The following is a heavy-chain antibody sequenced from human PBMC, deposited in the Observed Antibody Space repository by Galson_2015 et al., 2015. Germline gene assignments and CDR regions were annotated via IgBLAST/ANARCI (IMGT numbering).Heavy chain of an antibody. CDR1: GYTFTSYA. J-gene: IGHJ6*02. D-gene: IGHD5-12*01. Sequence: SVKVSCKASGYTFTSYAMHWVRQAPGQRLEWMGWINAGNGNTKYSQKFQGRVTITRDTSASTAYMELSSLRSEDTAVYYCARDGYSGYDYYYCGMDVWGQGTTVTVSS. CDR2: INAGNGNT. CDR3: ARDGYSGYDYYYCGMDV. V-gene: IGHV1-3*01.